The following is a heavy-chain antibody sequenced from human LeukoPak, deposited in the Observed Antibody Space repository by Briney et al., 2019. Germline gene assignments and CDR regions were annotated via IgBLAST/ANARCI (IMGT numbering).Heavy chain of an antibody. D-gene: IGHD6-6*01. J-gene: IGHJ6*03. V-gene: IGHV4-59*01. CDR1: GGSISSYY. CDR3: ARAVVAARFQLRRPRGSYYMDV. CDR2: IYYSGST. Sequence: SETLSLTGTVSGGSISSYYWSWIREPPGKGLEWIGYIYYSGSTNYNPSLKSRVTISVDTSKSQFSLKLSSVTAADTAVYYCARAVVAARFQLRRPRGSYYMDVWGKGTTVTVSS.